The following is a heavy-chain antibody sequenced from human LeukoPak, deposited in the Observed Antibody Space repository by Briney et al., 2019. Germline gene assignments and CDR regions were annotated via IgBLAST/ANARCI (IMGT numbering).Heavy chain of an antibody. CDR1: GGTFSSYA. V-gene: IGHV1-8*02. D-gene: IGHD3-16*02. CDR3: ARGLGNYDYVWGSYRYTIPTYHFDY. CDR2: MNPNSGNT. Sequence: ASVKVSCKASGGTFSSYAISWVRQAPGQGLEWMGWMNPNSGNTGYAQKFQGRVTMTRNTSISTAYMELSSLRSEDTAVYYCARGLGNYDYVWGSYRYTIPTYHFDYWGQGTLVTVSS. J-gene: IGHJ4*02.